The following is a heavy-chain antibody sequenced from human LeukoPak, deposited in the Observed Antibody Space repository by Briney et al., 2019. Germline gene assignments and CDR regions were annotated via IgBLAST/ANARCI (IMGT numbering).Heavy chain of an antibody. D-gene: IGHD6-13*01. CDR2: IWYDGSNK. Sequence: GGSLRLSCAASGFTFSSYGMHWVRQAPGKGLEWVAVIWYDGSNKYYADSVKGRLTISRDNSKNTPYLQMNSLRAEDTAVYYCARDSSSWFLDYWGQGTLVTVSS. CDR1: GFTFSSYG. J-gene: IGHJ4*02. CDR3: ARDSSSWFLDY. V-gene: IGHV3-33*01.